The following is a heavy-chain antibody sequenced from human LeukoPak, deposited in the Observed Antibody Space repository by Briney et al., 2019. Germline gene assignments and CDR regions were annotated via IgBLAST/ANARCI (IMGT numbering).Heavy chain of an antibody. CDR1: GFTFSSYG. Sequence: GRSLRLSCAASGFTFSSYGMHWVRQALGKGLEWVAVIWYDGSNKYYADSVKGRFTISRDNSKNTLYLQMNSLRAEGTAVYYCARVISGYEEFDYWGQGTLVTVSS. J-gene: IGHJ4*02. V-gene: IGHV3-33*01. CDR2: IWYDGSNK. CDR3: ARVISGYEEFDY. D-gene: IGHD5-12*01.